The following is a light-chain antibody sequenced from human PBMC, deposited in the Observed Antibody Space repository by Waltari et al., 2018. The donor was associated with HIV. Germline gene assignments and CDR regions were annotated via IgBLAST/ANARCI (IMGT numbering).Light chain of an antibody. V-gene: IGLV3-21*04. CDR1: NIERKS. Sequence: YELTQPPSVSVAPGQTAMITCGGTNIERKSVQWYQQKPGQAPVLVIFFDLARPSGIPVRFAGAVSGNTATLTISRVDAGDEADYYGQVWDRSSDQVIFGGGTKLTVL. CDR2: FDL. CDR3: QVWDRSSDQVI. J-gene: IGLJ2*01.